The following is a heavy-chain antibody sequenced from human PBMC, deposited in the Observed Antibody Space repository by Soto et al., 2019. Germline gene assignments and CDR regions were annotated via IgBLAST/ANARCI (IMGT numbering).Heavy chain of an antibody. Sequence: QVQLVESGGGVVQPGRSLRLSCAASGFTLGDFAMHWVRQAPGKGLEWVALISNDGGNEHYGDSVKGRFTISRDNPKQMSYLQLTGLSVEDTAVYYCARAMPGMDVWGQGTTVTVS. CDR3: ARAMPGMDV. D-gene: IGHD2-2*01. J-gene: IGHJ6*02. CDR1: GFTLGDFA. CDR2: ISNDGGNE. V-gene: IGHV3-30-3*01.